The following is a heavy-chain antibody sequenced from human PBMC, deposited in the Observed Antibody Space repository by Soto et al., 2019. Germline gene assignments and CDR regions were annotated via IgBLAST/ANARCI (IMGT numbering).Heavy chain of an antibody. CDR1: GGSISSGAYY. CDR2: IYYSGGT. Sequence: PSETLSLTCTVSGGSISSGAYYWSWIRQHPGMGLEWIGFIYYSGGTYYNPSLKSRVTISVDTSDNQFSLKLSSVTAADTAVYYCAIDTQVGSFHIWCQATMVTVSS. D-gene: IGHD1-26*01. CDR3: AIDTQVGSFHI. V-gene: IGHV4-31*03. J-gene: IGHJ3*02.